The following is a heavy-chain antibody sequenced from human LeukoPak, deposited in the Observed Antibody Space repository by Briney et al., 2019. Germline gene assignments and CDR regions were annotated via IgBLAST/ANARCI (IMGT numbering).Heavy chain of an antibody. J-gene: IGHJ3*02. CDR3: ARVSSSWSDAFDI. D-gene: IGHD6-13*01. V-gene: IGHV4-59*01. CDR2: IYHSGST. CDR1: GGSISSYY. Sequence: SETLSLTCTVSGGSISSYYWSRIRQPPGKGLEWIGYIYHSGSTNYNPSLKSRVTISVDTSKNQFSLKLSSVTAADTAVYYCARVSSSWSDAFDIWGQGTMVTVSS.